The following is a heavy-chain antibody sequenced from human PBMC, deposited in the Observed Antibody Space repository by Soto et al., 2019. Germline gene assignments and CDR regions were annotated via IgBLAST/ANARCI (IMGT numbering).Heavy chain of an antibody. Sequence: SETLSLTCAVYGRSFSGYYWSWIRQPPGKGLEWIGEINHSGSTNYNPSLKSRVTISVDTSKNQFSLKLSSVTAADTAVYYCARGRGVYSSSFPRAVYMDVWGKGTTVT. CDR3: ARGRGVYSSSFPRAVYMDV. CDR2: INHSGST. D-gene: IGHD6-6*01. CDR1: GRSFSGYY. V-gene: IGHV4-34*01. J-gene: IGHJ6*03.